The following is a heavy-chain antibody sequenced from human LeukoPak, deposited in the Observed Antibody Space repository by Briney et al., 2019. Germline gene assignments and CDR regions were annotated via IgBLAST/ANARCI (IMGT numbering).Heavy chain of an antibody. D-gene: IGHD3-10*01. V-gene: IGHV3-23*01. Sequence: GGSLRLSCAASGFTFSSCAMSWVRQAPGKGLEWVSAISGSGGSTYYADSVKGRFTISRDNSKNTLYLQMNSLRAEDTAVYYCAKRGIWFGELLSNWFDPWGQGTLVTVSS. J-gene: IGHJ5*02. CDR3: AKRGIWFGELLSNWFDP. CDR1: GFTFSSCA. CDR2: ISGSGGST.